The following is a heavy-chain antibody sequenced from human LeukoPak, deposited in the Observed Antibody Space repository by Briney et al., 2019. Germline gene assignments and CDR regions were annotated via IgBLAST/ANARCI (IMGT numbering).Heavy chain of an antibody. D-gene: IGHD6-13*01. J-gene: IGHJ3*02. CDR3: ARAYSSSWSYDAFDI. V-gene: IGHV4-39*07. CDR1: GGSIGSSSYY. Sequence: SETLSLTCTVSGGSIGSSSYYWGWIRQPPGKGLEWIGSIYYSGSTYYNPSLKSRVTISVDTSKNQFSLKLSSVTAADTAVYYCARAYSSSWSYDAFDIWGQGTMVTVSS. CDR2: IYYSGST.